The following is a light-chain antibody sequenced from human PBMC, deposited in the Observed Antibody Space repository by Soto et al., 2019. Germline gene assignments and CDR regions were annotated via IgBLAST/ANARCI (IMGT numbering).Light chain of an antibody. CDR1: SSDVGRHNL. V-gene: IGLV2-23*02. Sequence: QSALTQPASVSGSPGQSITISCTGTSSDVGRHNLVSWYQQHPGQAPKLMIYEVSKRTLGVSARFSASKSGNTASLTISGLQAEDEADYYCCSYGGSRAVFGGGTQLTVL. CDR2: EVS. CDR3: CSYGGSRAV. J-gene: IGLJ7*01.